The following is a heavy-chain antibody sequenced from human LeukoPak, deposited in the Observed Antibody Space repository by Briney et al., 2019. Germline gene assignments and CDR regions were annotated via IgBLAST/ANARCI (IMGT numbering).Heavy chain of an antibody. V-gene: IGHV3-30-3*01. CDR3: ARDLTLDTMIIVVPNLGS. Sequence: GGSLRLSCAASGFTFSSYAMHWVRQAPGKGLEWVAVISYDGSNKYYADSVKGRFTISRDNSKNTLYLQMNSLRAEDTAVYYCARDLTLDTMIIVVPNLGSWGQGTLVTVSS. D-gene: IGHD3-22*01. CDR2: ISYDGSNK. CDR1: GFTFSSYA. J-gene: IGHJ4*02.